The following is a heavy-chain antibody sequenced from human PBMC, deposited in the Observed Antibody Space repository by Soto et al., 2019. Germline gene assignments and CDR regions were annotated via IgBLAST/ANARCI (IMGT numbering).Heavy chain of an antibody. CDR2: IYHSGST. D-gene: IGHD3-3*01. V-gene: IGHV4-38-2*01. J-gene: IGHJ5*01. Sequence: SETLSLTCAVSGYSISSGYYWGWIRQPPGKGLEWIGCIYHSGSTYYNPSLKSRVTISVDTSKNQFSLKLSSVTAANTAVYYCARVHTRFLEWLLLDCFDSWGQGTLVTVSS. CDR3: ARVHTRFLEWLLLDCFDS. CDR1: GYSISSGYY.